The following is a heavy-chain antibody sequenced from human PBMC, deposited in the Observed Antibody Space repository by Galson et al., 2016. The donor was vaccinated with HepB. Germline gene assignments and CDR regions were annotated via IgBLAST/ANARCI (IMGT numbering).Heavy chain of an antibody. CDR3: ARENNQLVAAAINYYGLHI. D-gene: IGHD2-2*01. J-gene: IGHJ6*02. V-gene: IGHV1-69*13. CDR1: GGTFGSYA. CDR2: IIPIFGRT. Sequence: SVKVSCKASGGTFGSYAIIWLRQAPGQGLEWMGGIIPIFGRTNYAQKFQGRVTVTADESTSTAYMELRSLRSEDTVIYYCARENNQLVAAAINYYGLHIWGQGTTVTVSS.